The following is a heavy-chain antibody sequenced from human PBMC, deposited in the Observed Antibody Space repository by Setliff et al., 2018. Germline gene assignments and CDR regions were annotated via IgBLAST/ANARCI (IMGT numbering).Heavy chain of an antibody. J-gene: IGHJ4*02. D-gene: IGHD3-9*01. CDR3: ACPDILTGLYDY. Sequence: GGSLRLSCAASGFTFSNAWMNWVRQVPGKGLEWVSYISSGGSTIYYADSVKGRFTISRDNAKNSLYLQMNSLRAEDTAVYYCACPDILTGLYDYWGQGTLVTVSS. CDR2: ISSGGSTI. CDR1: GFTFSNAW. V-gene: IGHV3-48*04.